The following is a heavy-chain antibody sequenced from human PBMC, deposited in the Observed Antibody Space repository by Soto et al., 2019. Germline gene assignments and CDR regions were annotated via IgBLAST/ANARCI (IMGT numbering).Heavy chain of an antibody. CDR1: GYTLTELS. J-gene: IGHJ4*02. D-gene: IGHD6-13*01. V-gene: IGHV1-24*01. CDR3: ATAPLHVPIAAAGTSFDY. Sequence: QVQLVQSGAEVKKPGASVKVSCKVSGYTLTELSMHWVRQAPGKGLEWLGGFDTEDGETIYAQKFQGRVTMTEDTSTDTAYMELSSLRSEDTAVYYCATAPLHVPIAAAGTSFDYWGQGTLVTVSS. CDR2: FDTEDGET.